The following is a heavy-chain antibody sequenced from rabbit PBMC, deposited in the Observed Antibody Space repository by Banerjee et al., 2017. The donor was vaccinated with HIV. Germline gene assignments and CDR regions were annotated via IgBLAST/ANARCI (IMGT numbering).Heavy chain of an antibody. D-gene: IGHD8-1*01. Sequence: QEQLEESGGDLVKPEGSLTLTCTASGFDLSSGYDVCWVRQAPGKGLEWIACIYAGGSGNTWYASWAKGRFTISKTSSTTVTLQMTSLTAADTAAYFCAGGGSTDYTYFDLWGPGTLVTVS. CDR1: GFDLSSGYD. CDR2: IYAGGSGNT. V-gene: IGHV1S45*01. J-gene: IGHJ4*01. CDR3: AGGGSTDYTYFDL.